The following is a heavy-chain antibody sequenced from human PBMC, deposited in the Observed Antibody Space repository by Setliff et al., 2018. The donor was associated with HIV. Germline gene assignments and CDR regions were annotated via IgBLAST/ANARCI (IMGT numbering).Heavy chain of an antibody. Sequence: GGSLRLSCAASGFTFSNYAMNWVRQAPGKGPEWVSYITGSGDTIYYADSVKGRFPMSRDNAKDSVYLQMNTLRVEDTAVYYCAREATPRHSSGWVYFDYWGQGMMVTVSS. CDR2: ITGSGDTI. CDR1: GFTFSNYA. D-gene: IGHD6-19*01. J-gene: IGHJ4*02. CDR3: AREATPRHSSGWVYFDY. V-gene: IGHV3-48*03.